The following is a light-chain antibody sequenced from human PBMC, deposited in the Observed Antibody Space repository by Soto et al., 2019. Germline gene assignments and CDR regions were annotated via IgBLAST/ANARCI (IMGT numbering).Light chain of an antibody. Sequence: EIVWTQSPGTLSLSPGERATLSCRASQSVSSSYLAWYQQKPGQAPRLLIYCASSRATGIPNKFSGSGSGKDFTLTISRLEPEDFAVYYCQQYGNSPLTFGQENKVEIK. J-gene: IGKJ1*01. CDR3: QQYGNSPLT. CDR1: QSVSSSY. CDR2: CAS. V-gene: IGKV3-20*01.